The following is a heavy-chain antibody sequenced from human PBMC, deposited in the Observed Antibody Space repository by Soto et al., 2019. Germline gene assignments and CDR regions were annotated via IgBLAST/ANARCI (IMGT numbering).Heavy chain of an antibody. Sequence: GGSLRLSCAASGFTVSNSYMSWVRQAPGKGLESVSVLYTDGSTYYADSVKGRFTISRDNPKNTLYLQMNSLRVEDTALYYCATAYCIDGSSCGFDYWGQGTLVTVSS. J-gene: IGHJ4*02. CDR2: LYTDGST. D-gene: IGHD2-15*01. CDR3: ATAYCIDGSSCGFDY. CDR1: GFTVSNSY. V-gene: IGHV3-53*01.